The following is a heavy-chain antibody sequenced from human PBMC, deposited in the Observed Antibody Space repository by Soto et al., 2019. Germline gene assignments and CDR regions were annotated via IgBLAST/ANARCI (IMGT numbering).Heavy chain of an antibody. Sequence: GGSLRLSCAASGFTFSSYGMHWVRQAPGKGLEWVAVIWYDGSNKYYADSVKGRFTISRDNSKNTLYLQMNSLRAEDTAVYYCARVRGDYYGSGSYYQPYYGMDVWGQGTTVTVSS. V-gene: IGHV3-33*01. CDR2: IWYDGSNK. J-gene: IGHJ6*02. D-gene: IGHD3-10*01. CDR3: ARVRGDYYGSGSYYQPYYGMDV. CDR1: GFTFSSYG.